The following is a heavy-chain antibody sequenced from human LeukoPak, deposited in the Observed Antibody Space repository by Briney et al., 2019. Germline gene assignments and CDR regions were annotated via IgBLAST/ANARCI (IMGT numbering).Heavy chain of an antibody. CDR2: ISAYNGNT. V-gene: IGHV1-18*01. Sequence: GASVKVSCKASGYTFTSYGISWVRQAPGQGLEWMGWISAYNGNTNYAQKLQGRVTMTTDTSTSTAYMELRSLRSDDTAVYYCARVRSDFGVVIYFDYWGQGTLVTVSS. CDR1: GYTFTSYG. J-gene: IGHJ4*02. CDR3: ARVRSDFGVVIYFDY. D-gene: IGHD3-3*01.